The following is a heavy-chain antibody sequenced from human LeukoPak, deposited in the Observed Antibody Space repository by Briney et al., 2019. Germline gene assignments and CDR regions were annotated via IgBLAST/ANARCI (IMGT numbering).Heavy chain of an antibody. D-gene: IGHD1-26*01. V-gene: IGHV3-30*12. CDR3: ARASGPIKKNRFDQ. CDR2: IFSDGIRK. J-gene: IGHJ4*02. CDR1: GFTFSTYG. Sequence: GGSLSLSCAPSGFTFSTYGMEWVRQAPGKGLEWVAIIFSDGIRKYYADSVKGRFTISRDISRSTLYLEMSSLSADDTAVYYCARASGPIKKNRFDQWGQGTLVTVSS.